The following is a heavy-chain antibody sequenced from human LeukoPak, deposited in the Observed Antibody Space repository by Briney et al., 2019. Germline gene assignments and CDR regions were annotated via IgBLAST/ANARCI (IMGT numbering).Heavy chain of an antibody. D-gene: IGHD6-13*01. J-gene: IGHJ6*02. CDR3: ARGGHLQRIAAAGTEYYYYYGMDV. Sequence: PGGSLRLSCAASGFTFSNFWMSWVRQAPGKGLEWVANIKQDGSEKDYVDSVKGRFTISRDNAKSSLYLQMNSLRAEDTAVYYCARGGHLQRIAAAGTEYYYYYGMDVWGQGTTVTVSS. CDR1: GFTFSNFW. V-gene: IGHV3-7*04. CDR2: IKQDGSEK.